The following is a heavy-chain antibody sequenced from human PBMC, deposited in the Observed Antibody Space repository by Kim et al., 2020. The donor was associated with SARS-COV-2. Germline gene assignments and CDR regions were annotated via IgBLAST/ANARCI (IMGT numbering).Heavy chain of an antibody. D-gene: IGHD2-8*01. J-gene: IGHJ3*02. CDR1: GYTFTSYA. CDR2: INTNTGNP. V-gene: IGHV7-4-1*02. Sequence: ASVKVSCKASGYTFTSYAMNWVRQAPGQGLEWMGWINTNTGNPTYAQGFTGRFVFSLDTSVSTAYLQISSLKAEDTAVYYCARGGLGYCTNGVCYAWFGELFYAFDIWGQGTMVTVSS. CDR3: ARGGLGYCTNGVCYAWFGELFYAFDI.